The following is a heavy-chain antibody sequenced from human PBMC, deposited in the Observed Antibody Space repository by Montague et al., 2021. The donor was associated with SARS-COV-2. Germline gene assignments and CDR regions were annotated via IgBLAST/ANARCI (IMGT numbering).Heavy chain of an antibody. V-gene: IGHV4-39*07. CDR2: VYYSGNT. Sequence: SETLSLTCTVTGGPISGSSDYWGWIRQSPGKGLDWIASVYYSGNTYYNPSLKSRVTISVDTSKNQFSLKLNSVTAADTALYYCARGGDSYGWGDWGQGTLVTVSS. CDR1: GGPISGSSDY. J-gene: IGHJ4*02. CDR3: ARGGDSYGWGD. D-gene: IGHD5-18*01.